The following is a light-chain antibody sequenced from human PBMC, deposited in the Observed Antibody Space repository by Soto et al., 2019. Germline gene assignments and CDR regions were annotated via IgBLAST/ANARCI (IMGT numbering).Light chain of an antibody. V-gene: IGKV2-28*01. CDR1: QNLRHSNGYNY. J-gene: IGKJ2*01. Sequence: DIVMTQSPLSLPVTPGEPASISCRSSQNLRHSNGYNYLDWYLQKPGQSPQLLIYLGSYRASGVPDRFSGSGSGTDFTLKIRRVEAEDVGVYYCMQALQTHTFGQGTKLEIK. CDR3: MQALQTHT. CDR2: LGS.